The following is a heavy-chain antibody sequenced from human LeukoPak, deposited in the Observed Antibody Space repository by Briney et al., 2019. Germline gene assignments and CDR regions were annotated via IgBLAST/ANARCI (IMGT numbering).Heavy chain of an antibody. D-gene: IGHD5-18*01. CDR3: AKQGAARQDYYMDV. CDR1: GDSFSGYA. Sequence: SVKVSCKASGDSFSGYAITWVRQAPGQGLEWLGRIIPIFGTANYPQKFQGRVTITADILSSTAYIEMTNLTSDDTAVYFCAKQGAARQDYYMDVWGNGTTVSVS. V-gene: IGHV1-69*06. J-gene: IGHJ6*03. CDR2: IIPIFGTA.